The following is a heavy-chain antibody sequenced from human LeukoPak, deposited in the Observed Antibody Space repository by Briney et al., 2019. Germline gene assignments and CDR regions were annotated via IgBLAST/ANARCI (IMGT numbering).Heavy chain of an antibody. V-gene: IGHV4-59*08. J-gene: IGHJ4*02. CDR2: IYYSGST. CDR3: ARYYFGGACYYFSD. D-gene: IGHD2-21*02. Sequence: SETLSLTCTVSGGSIGTYYWSWIRQPPGKGLEWIGYIYYSGSTNYNPSLKSRVTISIDTSKNQFSLKLSSVTAADTAVYYCARYYFGGACYYFSDWGQGTLVTVSS. CDR1: GGSIGTYY.